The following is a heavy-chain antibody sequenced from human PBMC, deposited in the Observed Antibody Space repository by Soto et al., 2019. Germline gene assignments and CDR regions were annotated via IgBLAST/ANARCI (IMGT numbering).Heavy chain of an antibody. D-gene: IGHD3-3*01. CDR1: GFTFSSYS. J-gene: IGHJ6*02. CDR2: ISSSSSTI. V-gene: IGHV3-48*02. Sequence: GGSLRLSCAASGFTFSSYSMNWVRQAPGKGLEWVSYISSSSSTIYYADSVKGRFTISRDNAENSLYLQMNSLRDEDTAVYYCARVWYYDFGSGDYYGMDVWGQGPRVTVSS. CDR3: ARVWYYDFGSGDYYGMDV.